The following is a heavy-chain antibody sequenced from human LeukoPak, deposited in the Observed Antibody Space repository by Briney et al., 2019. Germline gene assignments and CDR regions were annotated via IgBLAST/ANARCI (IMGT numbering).Heavy chain of an antibody. CDR1: GDSISSYY. CDR2: IYYSGST. Sequence: SETLSLTCTVSGDSISSYYWSWIRQPPGKGLEWIGYIYYSGSTSYNPSLKSRVTISVDTSKTQFSLKLSSVTAADTALYYCARLTARQGYYYYGMDVWGQGTTVTVSS. D-gene: IGHD1-14*01. CDR3: ARLTARQGYYYYGMDV. J-gene: IGHJ6*02. V-gene: IGHV4-59*01.